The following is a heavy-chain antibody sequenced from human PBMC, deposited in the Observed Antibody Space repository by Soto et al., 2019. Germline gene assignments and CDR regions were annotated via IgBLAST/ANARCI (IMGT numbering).Heavy chain of an antibody. J-gene: IGHJ6*02. Sequence: QVQLVESGGGVVHPGRSLRLSCAASGFTFSSYAMHWVRQAPGKGLVWVAVISYDGSNKYYADSVKGRFTISRDNSKNTLYLQMNSLRAEDTAVYYCARDRLRYNWNDFPYYYYGMDVWGQGTTVTVSS. D-gene: IGHD1-1*01. CDR1: GFTFSSYA. CDR3: ARDRLRYNWNDFPYYYYGMDV. CDR2: ISYDGSNK. V-gene: IGHV3-30-3*01.